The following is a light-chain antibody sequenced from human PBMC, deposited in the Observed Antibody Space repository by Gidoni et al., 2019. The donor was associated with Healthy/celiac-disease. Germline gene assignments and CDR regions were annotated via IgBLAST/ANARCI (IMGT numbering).Light chain of an antibody. CDR2: KDS. CDR3: QSADSSGTYFWV. J-gene: IGLJ3*02. V-gene: IGLV3-25*03. Sequence: SYELTPPPSVSVSPGQTARITCSGDALPKQYAYWYQQKPGQAPVLVIYKDSERPSGIPERFSGSSSGTTVTLTISGVQAEDEADYYCQSADSSGTYFWVFGGGTKLTVL. CDR1: ALPKQY.